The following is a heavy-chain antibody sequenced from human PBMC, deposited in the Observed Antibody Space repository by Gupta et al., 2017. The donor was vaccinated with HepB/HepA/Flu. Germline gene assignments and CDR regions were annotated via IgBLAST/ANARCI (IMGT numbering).Heavy chain of an antibody. CDR2: ISVRGGST. CDR1: GFTFSYYA. D-gene: IGHD2-21*01. J-gene: IGHJ5*02. Sequence: EVQLLESGGGFVQPGGSLRLSCAASGFTFSYYAMNWVRQTPGKGLEWVSGISVRGGSTYYADSVKGRFTVSRDNSKNMLFLQMNSLRVEDTAVYYCAKVWSVGASRSGIDTWGQGVLVTVSS. V-gene: IGHV3-23*01. CDR3: AKVWSVGASRSGIDT.